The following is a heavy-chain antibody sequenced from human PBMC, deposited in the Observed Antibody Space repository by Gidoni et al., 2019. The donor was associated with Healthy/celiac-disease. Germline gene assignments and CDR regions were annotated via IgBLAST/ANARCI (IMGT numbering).Heavy chain of an antibody. CDR1: GYTFTSYA. CDR3: ARDFCSGWHCFDY. Sequence: QVQLVQSGAEEKKPGASVKVSCKASGYTFTSYAMHWVRQAPGQRLEWMVWITAGNGNTKYSQKCQGRVTITRDTSASTAYMELSSLRSEDTAVYYCARDFCSGWHCFDYWGQGTLVTVSS. CDR2: ITAGNGNT. V-gene: IGHV1-3*05. J-gene: IGHJ4*02. D-gene: IGHD6-19*01.